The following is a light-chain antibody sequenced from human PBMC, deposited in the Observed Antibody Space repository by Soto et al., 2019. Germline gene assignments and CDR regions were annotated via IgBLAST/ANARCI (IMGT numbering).Light chain of an antibody. CDR2: RNN. V-gene: IGLV1-47*01. CDR3: ASWDDSLNVLV. Sequence: QSVLTQPPSTSGTPGQRVTISCSGGSSNIGYNYVYWYQQLPGTAPKLLISRNNLRPSGVPDRFSGSKSGTSASLAISGLRSEDEADYYCASWDDSLNVLVFGGGTQLTVL. CDR1: SSNIGYNY. J-gene: IGLJ2*01.